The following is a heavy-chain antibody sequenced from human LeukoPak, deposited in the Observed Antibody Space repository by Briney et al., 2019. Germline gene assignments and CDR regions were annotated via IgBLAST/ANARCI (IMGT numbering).Heavy chain of an antibody. CDR1: GGSISSGSYY. CDR3: ARAHSSNYYPFDY. Sequence: SQTLSLTCTVSGGSISSGSYYWSWIRQPAGKGLEWIGRIYTSGSTNYNPSLKSRVTISVDTSKNQFSLRLTSVTAADTAVYYCARAHSSNYYPFDYWGQGTLVTVSS. D-gene: IGHD6-13*01. V-gene: IGHV4-61*02. J-gene: IGHJ4*02. CDR2: IYTSGST.